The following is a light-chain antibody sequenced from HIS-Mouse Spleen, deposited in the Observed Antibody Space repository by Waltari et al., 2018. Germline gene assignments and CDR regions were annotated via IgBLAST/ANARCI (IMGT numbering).Light chain of an antibody. Sequence: SYELTQPPSVSVSPGQTARITCSGEAFPTEYAYCYQQKSGQAPVLVIYEDSKRPSGIPERFSGSSSGTMATLTISGAQVEDEADYYCYSTDSSGNHRVFGGGTKLTVL. CDR3: YSTDSSGNHRV. CDR2: EDS. CDR1: AFPTEY. V-gene: IGLV3-10*01. J-gene: IGLJ2*01.